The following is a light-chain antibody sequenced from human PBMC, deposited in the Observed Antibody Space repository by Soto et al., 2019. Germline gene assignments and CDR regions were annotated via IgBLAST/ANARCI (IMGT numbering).Light chain of an antibody. J-gene: IGKJ1*01. CDR1: QSVSSSY. V-gene: IGKV3-15*01. CDR3: QQYNNWPPWT. Sequence: EIVLTQSPGTLSLSPGERATLSCRASQSVSSSYLAWYQQKPGQAPRLLIYGAFTRATGIPTRFSGTGSGTEITLTISSLQSEDFAVYYCQQYNNWPPWTFGQGTKVDIK. CDR2: GAF.